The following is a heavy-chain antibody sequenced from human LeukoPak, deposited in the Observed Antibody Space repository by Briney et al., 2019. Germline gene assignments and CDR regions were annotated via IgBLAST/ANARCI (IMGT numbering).Heavy chain of an antibody. D-gene: IGHD5-24*01. V-gene: IGHV4-31*03. J-gene: IGHJ4*02. CDR2: IYYSGST. CDR1: GGSISSGGYY. Sequence: SETLSLTCTVSGGSISSGGYYWSWIRQHPGKGLEWIGYIYYSGSTYYNPSLKSRVTISVDTPKNQFSLKLSSVTAADTAVYYCAREQMATIDYWGQGTLVTVSS. CDR3: AREQMATIDY.